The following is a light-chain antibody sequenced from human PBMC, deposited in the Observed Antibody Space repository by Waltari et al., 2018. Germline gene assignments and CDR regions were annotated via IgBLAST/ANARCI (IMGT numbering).Light chain of an antibody. CDR3: QQSYSTPRGT. CDR1: QSLSSY. Sequence: DIQMTQSTSSLSESVGDSVTITCRASQSLSSYLNWYQQKPGKAPKLLIYAASSLQSWVPSRFSGSGSGTDFTLTISSLQPEDFATYYCQQSYSTPRGTFGGGTKVEIK. CDR2: AAS. V-gene: IGKV1-39*01. J-gene: IGKJ4*01.